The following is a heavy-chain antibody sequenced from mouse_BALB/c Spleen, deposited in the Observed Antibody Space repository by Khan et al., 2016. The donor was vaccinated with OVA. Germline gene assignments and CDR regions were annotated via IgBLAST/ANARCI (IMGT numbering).Heavy chain of an antibody. Sequence: QVQLKQSGAELLRPGTSVKLSCKASGYAFNNYMIEWVKQRPGQGLEWIGVINPGSGGTNYNEKFQGKAILTADKSSNTAYMQLSSLTSDDYAVYCSARGGYGGLAYWGQGTLVTVSA. CDR1: GYAFNNYM. D-gene: IGHD1-1*02. CDR3: ARGGYGGLAY. J-gene: IGHJ3*01. V-gene: IGHV1-54*01. CDR2: INPGSGGT.